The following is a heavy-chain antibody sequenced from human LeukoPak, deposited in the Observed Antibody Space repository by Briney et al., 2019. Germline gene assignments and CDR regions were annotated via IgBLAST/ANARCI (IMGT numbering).Heavy chain of an antibody. J-gene: IGHJ4*02. Sequence: GEALNISCQGSGYGFTSYWIGWVRQIPGKGLEWMWIIYPGDSDTRYSPSFQGQVTISADKSTSTAYLQWSSLKASDTAIYYCARRLLGSGSFYFDSWGQGTLVTVSS. V-gene: IGHV5-51*01. D-gene: IGHD3-10*01. CDR1: GYGFTSYW. CDR3: ARRLLGSGSFYFDS. CDR2: IYPGDSDT.